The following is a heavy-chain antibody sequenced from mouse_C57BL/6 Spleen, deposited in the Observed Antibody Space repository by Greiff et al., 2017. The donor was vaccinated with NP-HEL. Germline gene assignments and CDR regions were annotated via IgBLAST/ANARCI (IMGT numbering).Heavy chain of an antibody. CDR2: IDPSDSET. D-gene: IGHD2-3*01. CDR1: GYTFTSYW. Sequence: QVQLQQPGAELVRPGSSVKLSCKASGYTFTSYWMHWVKQRPIQGLEWIGNIDPSDSETYYNQKFKDKATLTVDKSSSTAYMQLSSLTPEDSAVYYCARFGDGYLLFDYWGQGTTLTVSS. J-gene: IGHJ2*01. CDR3: ARFGDGYLLFDY. V-gene: IGHV1-52*01.